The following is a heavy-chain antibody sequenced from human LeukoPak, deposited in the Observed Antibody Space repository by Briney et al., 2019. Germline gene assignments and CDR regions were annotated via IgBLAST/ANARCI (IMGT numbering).Heavy chain of an antibody. CDR3: AREQVVVGRGYYGMDV. CDR1: GFTFSSYW. D-gene: IGHD2-2*01. Sequence: GGSLRLSCAASGFTFSSYWMHWVRQAPGKGLVWVSVMYSGGSTFYGDSVKGRFTISRDNSMNTLYLQMNSLRVDDTAVYYCAREQVVVGRGYYGMDVWGQGTTVTVSS. CDR2: MYSGGST. V-gene: IGHV3-66*01. J-gene: IGHJ6*02.